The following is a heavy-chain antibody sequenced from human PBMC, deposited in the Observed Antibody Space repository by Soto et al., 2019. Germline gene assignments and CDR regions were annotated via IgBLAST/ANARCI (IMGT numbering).Heavy chain of an antibody. CDR3: ARERDLYGMDV. CDR1: GFTFSSYA. CDR2: ISYDGSNK. J-gene: IGHJ6*02. V-gene: IGHV3-30-3*01. Sequence: LRLSCAASGFTFSSYAMHWVRQAPGKGLEWVAVISYDGSNKYYADSVKGRFTISRDNPKNTLYLQMNSLRAEDTAVYYCARERDLYGMDVWGQGTTVTVSS.